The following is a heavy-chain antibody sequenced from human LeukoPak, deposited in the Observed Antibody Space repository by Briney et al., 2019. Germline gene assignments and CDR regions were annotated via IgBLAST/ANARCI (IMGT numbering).Heavy chain of an antibody. CDR1: GGSISSGGYS. Sequence: PQTLSLTCAVSGGSISSGGYSWSWIRQPPGKGLEWIGYIYHSGSTYYSPSLKSRVTISVDRSKNQFSLKLSSVTAADTAVYYCARGRAAAGYYGMDVWGKGTTVTVSS. J-gene: IGHJ6*04. CDR3: ARGRAAAGYYGMDV. V-gene: IGHV4-30-2*01. CDR2: IYHSGST. D-gene: IGHD6-13*01.